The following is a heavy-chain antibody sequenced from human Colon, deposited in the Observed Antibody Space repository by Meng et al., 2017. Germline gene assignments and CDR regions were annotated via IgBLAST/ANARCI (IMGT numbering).Heavy chain of an antibody. Sequence: GESLKISCAASGFSVSNNFMSWVRQAPGKGLEWVSSIYSDDIDGSTYYGDSVKGRVTISRDKSKNTLYLEMKSLRLEDTAVYYCARDGVVRSGELLGYWGQGTLVTVSS. CDR3: ARDGVVRSGELLGY. D-gene: IGHD3-10*01. CDR1: GFSVSNNF. V-gene: IGHV3-53*05. CDR2: IYSDDIDGST. J-gene: IGHJ4*02.